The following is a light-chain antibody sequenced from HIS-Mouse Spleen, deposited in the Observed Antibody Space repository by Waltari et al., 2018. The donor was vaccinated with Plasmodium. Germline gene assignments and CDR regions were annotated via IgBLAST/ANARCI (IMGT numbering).Light chain of an antibody. J-gene: IGLJ2*01. CDR1: ALPKQY. V-gene: IGLV3-25*03. CDR3: QSADSSGTYVV. Sequence: SYELTQPPSVSVSPGQTARITCSGDALPKQYAYWYQQKPGHAPVLVISKDSARTSGIPGRFSGSSSGKTVTLTISGVQAEDEADYCCQSADSSGTYVVFGGGTKLTVL. CDR2: KDS.